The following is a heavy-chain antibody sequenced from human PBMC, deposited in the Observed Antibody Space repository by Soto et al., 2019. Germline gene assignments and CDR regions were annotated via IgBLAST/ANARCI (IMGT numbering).Heavy chain of an antibody. D-gene: IGHD3-16*02. Sequence: PSETLSLTCTVSGGSISSGGYYWSWIRQHPGKGLEWIGYIYYSGSTYYNPSLKSRVTISVDTSKNHFSLKLSSVTAADTAVYYCAAVFGGYTPYYYYYGMDVWGHGTTVTVSS. CDR3: AAVFGGYTPYYYYYGMDV. CDR2: IYYSGST. V-gene: IGHV4-31*03. CDR1: GGSISSGGYY. J-gene: IGHJ6*02.